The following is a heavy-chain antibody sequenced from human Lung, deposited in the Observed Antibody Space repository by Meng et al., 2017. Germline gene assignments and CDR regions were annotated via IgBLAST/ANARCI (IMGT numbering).Heavy chain of an antibody. CDR3: ARGPTTMAHDFDY. D-gene: IGHD4-11*01. Sequence: QGQLQQWGAGLLKPSETLALPCVVSGGSFSDYYWSWIRQPPGKGLEWIGEINHSGSTNYNPSLESRATISVDTSQNNLSLKLSSVTAADSAVYYCARGPTTMAHDFDYWGQGTLVTVSS. CDR1: GGSFSDYY. V-gene: IGHV4-34*01. J-gene: IGHJ4*02. CDR2: INHSGST.